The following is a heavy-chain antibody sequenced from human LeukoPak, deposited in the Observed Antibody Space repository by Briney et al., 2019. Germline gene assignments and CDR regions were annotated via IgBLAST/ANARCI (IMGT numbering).Heavy chain of an antibody. CDR3: GTGDGERES. J-gene: IGHJ5*02. D-gene: IGHD4-17*01. CDR1: GGSISSGGYY. V-gene: IGHV4-31*03. Sequence: SQTLSLTCTVSGGSISSGGYYWRWIRQHPGKGLEWIGYIDYSGTTYYNPSRKSRVTISVDTSKNQFSLQLTSVTAADTAVYYCGTGDGERESWGQGTLVTVSS. CDR2: IDYSGTT.